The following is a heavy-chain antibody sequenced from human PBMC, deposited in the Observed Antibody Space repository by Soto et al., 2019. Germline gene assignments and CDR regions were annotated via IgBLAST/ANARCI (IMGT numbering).Heavy chain of an antibody. CDR3: AKDRGYSYGYDY. Sequence: HPGGSLRLSCAASGFTFSSYAMSWVRQAPGKGLEWASAISGSGGSTYYADSVKGRFTISRDNSKNTLYLQMNSLRAEDTAVYYCAKDRGYSYGYDYWGQGTLVTVSS. CDR1: GFTFSSYA. V-gene: IGHV3-23*01. D-gene: IGHD5-18*01. J-gene: IGHJ4*02. CDR2: ISGSGGST.